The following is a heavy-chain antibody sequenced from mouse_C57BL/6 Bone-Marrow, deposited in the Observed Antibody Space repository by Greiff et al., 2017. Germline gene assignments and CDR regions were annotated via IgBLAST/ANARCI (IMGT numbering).Heavy chain of an antibody. Sequence: EVMLVESGGGLVKPGGSLKLSCAASGFTFSSYAMSWVRQTPEKRLEWVATISDGGSYTYYPDNVKGRFTISRDNAKNNLYLQMSHLKSEDTAMYYCARVLIYDGYFRGQGTSVTVSS. J-gene: IGHJ4*01. V-gene: IGHV5-4*03. CDR3: ARVLIYDGYF. CDR1: GFTFSSYA. D-gene: IGHD2-3*01. CDR2: ISDGGSYT.